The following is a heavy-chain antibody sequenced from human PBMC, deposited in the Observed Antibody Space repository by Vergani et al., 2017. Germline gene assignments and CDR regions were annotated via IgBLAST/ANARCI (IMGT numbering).Heavy chain of an antibody. CDR2: ISGSGGST. Sequence: EVQLLESGGGLVQPGGSLRLSCAASGFTFSSYAMSWVRQAPGKGLEWVSAISGSGGSTYYADSVKGRFTISRDNSKNTPYLQMNSLRAEDTAVYYCAKVRSSGSYSYYFDYGGQGTLVTVSS. J-gene: IGHJ4*02. V-gene: IGHV3-23*01. CDR1: GFTFSSYA. D-gene: IGHD1-26*01. CDR3: AKVRSSGSYSYYFDY.